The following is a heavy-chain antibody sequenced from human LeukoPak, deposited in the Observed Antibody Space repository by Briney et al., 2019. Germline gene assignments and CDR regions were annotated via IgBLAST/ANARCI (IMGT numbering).Heavy chain of an antibody. D-gene: IGHD1-26*01. Sequence: PSETLSLTCTVSGGSISSSSYYWGWIRQPPGKGLEWIGSIYYSGSTYYNPSLKSRVTISVDTSKNQFSLKLSSVTAADTAVYYCARFPRPGRGVDAFDIWGQGTMVTVSS. CDR1: GGSISSSSYY. J-gene: IGHJ3*02. CDR2: IYYSGST. CDR3: ARFPRPGRGVDAFDI. V-gene: IGHV4-39*01.